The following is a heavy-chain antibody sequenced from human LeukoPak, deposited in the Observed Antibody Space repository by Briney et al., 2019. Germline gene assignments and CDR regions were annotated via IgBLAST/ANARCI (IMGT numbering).Heavy chain of an antibody. J-gene: IGHJ4*02. CDR2: IYYSGST. CDR1: GDSMGRYY. CDR3: ARYLAGNFDY. V-gene: IGHV4-59*01. D-gene: IGHD1-1*01. Sequence: SETLSLTCTVSGDSMGRYYWSFIRQPPGKGLEWIGYIYYSGSTNYNPSLKSRVTISVDTSKNQFSLKLSSVTAADTAVYYCARYLAGNFDYWGQGTLVTVSS.